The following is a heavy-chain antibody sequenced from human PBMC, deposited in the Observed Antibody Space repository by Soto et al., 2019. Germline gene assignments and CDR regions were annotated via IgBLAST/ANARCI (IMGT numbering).Heavy chain of an antibody. CDR3: ARDRNYDSSGYYGS. CDR1: GYIFSRYA. Sequence: AASVKVSCKASGYIFSRYAMHWVRQAPGQRLEWMGWIDAGNGNTKYSKNLQGRVTITRDTSATTAYMELSSLTSEDTAVYYCARDRNYDSSGYYGSWGQGTLVTVSS. V-gene: IGHV1-3*01. D-gene: IGHD3-22*01. J-gene: IGHJ4*02. CDR2: IDAGNGNT.